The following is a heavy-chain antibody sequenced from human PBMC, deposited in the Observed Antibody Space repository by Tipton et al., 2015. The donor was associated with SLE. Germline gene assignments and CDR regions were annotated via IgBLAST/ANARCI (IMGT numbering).Heavy chain of an antibody. V-gene: IGHV4-38-2*01. CDR3: ARAEGYCGSKTNCYERRWIDP. CDR1: GYSISSGYY. J-gene: IGHJ5*02. D-gene: IGHD2-2*01. Sequence: TLSLTCAVSGYSISSGYYWGWIRQPPGKGLEWIGSIYHSGSTYYNPSLKSRVTISIDTSENQFSLKLTSMTAADTAVYYCARAEGYCGSKTNCYERRWIDPWGQGTLVTVSS. CDR2: IYHSGST.